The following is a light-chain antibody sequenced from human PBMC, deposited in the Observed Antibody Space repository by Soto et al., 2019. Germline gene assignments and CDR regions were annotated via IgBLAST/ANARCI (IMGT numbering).Light chain of an antibody. V-gene: IGKV3-11*01. Sequence: EIVLTQSPGTLSLSPGERATLSCRASQSVGSNYLAWYQQKPGQAPRLLISDASNRATGIPARFSGSGSGTHFTLTISSLESEDFAVYYCQQRDNWPLTFGGGTKVDI. CDR2: DAS. CDR3: QQRDNWPLT. J-gene: IGKJ4*01. CDR1: QSVGSNY.